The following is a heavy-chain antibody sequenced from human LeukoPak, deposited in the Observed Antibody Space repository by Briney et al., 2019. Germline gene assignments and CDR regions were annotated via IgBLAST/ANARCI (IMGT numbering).Heavy chain of an antibody. CDR2: INHSGST. CDR3: ARQPSSIAATFDY. V-gene: IGHV4-34*01. D-gene: IGHD6-6*01. CDR1: GGSFSGYY. J-gene: IGHJ4*02. Sequence: SETLSLTCAVYGGSFSGYYWSWIRQPPGKGLEWIGEINHSGSTNYNPSLKSRVTISVDTSKNQFSLELSSVTAADTAVYYCARQPSSIAATFDYWGQGTLVTVSS.